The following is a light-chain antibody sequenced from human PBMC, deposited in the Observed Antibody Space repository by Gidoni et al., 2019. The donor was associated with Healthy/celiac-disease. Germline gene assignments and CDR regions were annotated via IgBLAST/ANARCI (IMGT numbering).Light chain of an antibody. CDR3: QQYTQKLT. CDR1: QSISSW. J-gene: IGKJ4*01. V-gene: IGKV1-5*01. CDR2: DAS. Sequence: DIQMTQSPSTLSASVGDRVTITCRASQSISSWLAWYQQKPGKAPKLLIYDASSLESGVPSRFSGSGSGTEFTLTISSLQPDDFATYYCQQYTQKLTFGGXTKVEIK.